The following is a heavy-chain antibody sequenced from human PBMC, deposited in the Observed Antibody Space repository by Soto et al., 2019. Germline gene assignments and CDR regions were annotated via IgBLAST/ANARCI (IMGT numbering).Heavy chain of an antibody. J-gene: IGHJ3*02. Sequence: SETLSLTCTVSGGSISSSSYYWGWIRQPPGKGLEWIGSIYYSGSTYFNPSLKSRVTISVDTSKNQFSLKMSSVTAADTALYYCARVERGTATTVVDAFDIWGPGTMVTVSS. V-gene: IGHV4-39*01. CDR3: ARVERGTATTVVDAFDI. CDR2: IYYSGST. CDR1: GGSISSSSYY. D-gene: IGHD1-1*01.